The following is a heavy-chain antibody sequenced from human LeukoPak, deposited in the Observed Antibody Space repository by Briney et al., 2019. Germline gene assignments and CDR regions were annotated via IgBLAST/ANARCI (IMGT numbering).Heavy chain of an antibody. J-gene: IGHJ5*02. Sequence: PSETLSLTCTVSGGSFSGYSWSWIRQPPGKGLEWIGEINHSGSTNYIPSLKSRVTISLDTSKNQFSLKLSSVTAADTAVYYCARGRPITMVRGVTKYNWFDPWGQGTLVIVSS. CDR1: GGSFSGYS. D-gene: IGHD3-10*01. CDR3: ARGRPITMVRGVTKYNWFDP. CDR2: INHSGST. V-gene: IGHV4-34*01.